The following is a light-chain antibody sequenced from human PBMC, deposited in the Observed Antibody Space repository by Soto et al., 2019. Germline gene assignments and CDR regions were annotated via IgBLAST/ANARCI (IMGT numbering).Light chain of an antibody. CDR3: QQYGGSPIT. Sequence: EIVMTQSPATLSVSPGGRATLSCRASQSISGTLAWYQQKPGQAPRLLIHGASTRAPGFPARFSGSGSGTDFTLTITRLEPEDFALYYRQQYGGSPITFGLGTRLEIK. CDR1: QSISGT. CDR2: GAS. V-gene: IGKV3-15*01. J-gene: IGKJ5*01.